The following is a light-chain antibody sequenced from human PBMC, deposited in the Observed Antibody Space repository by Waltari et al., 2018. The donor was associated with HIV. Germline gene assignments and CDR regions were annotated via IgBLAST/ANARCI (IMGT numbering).Light chain of an antibody. Sequence: QSVLTQPPSVSGAPGQRVTIACTGGSSNIGAGYDVHWYRKFPGTAPKLLIYDTKKRPSGVPDRFSGSKSGTSASLAITGLQVEDEADYYCQSFDSSLSAVIFGGGTKLTVL. CDR3: QSFDSSLSAVI. V-gene: IGLV1-40*01. CDR2: DTK. J-gene: IGLJ2*01. CDR1: SSNIGAGYD.